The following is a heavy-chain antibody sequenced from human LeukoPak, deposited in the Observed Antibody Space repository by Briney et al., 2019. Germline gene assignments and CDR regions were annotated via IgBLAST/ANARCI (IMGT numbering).Heavy chain of an antibody. CDR3: ARGDYYGSGSYVNDY. D-gene: IGHD3-10*01. Sequence: SETLSLTCTVSGYSISSGYYWGWIRQPPGKGLEWIGSIYHSGSTYYNPSLKSRVTISVDTSKNQFSLELSSVTAADTAVYYCARGDYYGSGSYVNDYWGQGTLVTVSS. J-gene: IGHJ4*02. CDR1: GYSISSGYY. CDR2: IYHSGST. V-gene: IGHV4-38-2*02.